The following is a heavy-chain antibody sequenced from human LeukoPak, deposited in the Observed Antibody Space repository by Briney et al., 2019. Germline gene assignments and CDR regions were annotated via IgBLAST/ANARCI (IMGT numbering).Heavy chain of an antibody. CDR3: AGASWGGSSWSNPNY. CDR2: IWYDGSNK. D-gene: IGHD6-13*01. J-gene: IGHJ4*02. V-gene: IGHV3-33*01. Sequence: GGSLRLSCAASGFTFSSYGMHWVRQAPGKGLEWVAVIWYDGSNKYYADSVKSRFTISRDNSKNTLYLQMNSLRAEDTAVYYCAGASWGGSSWSNPNYWGQGTLVTVSS. CDR1: GFTFSSYG.